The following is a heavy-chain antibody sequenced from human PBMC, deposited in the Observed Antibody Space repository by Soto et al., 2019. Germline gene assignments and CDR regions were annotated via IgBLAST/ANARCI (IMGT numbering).Heavy chain of an antibody. Sequence: QLQESGPGLVKPSETLSLTCTVSGAAMSSYYWSWVRQSPGKGLEWLGYIYNTGTTDYNTSLTSRVTISVERSKFQYSLRWTSVTASDAAVDYCATDSTGYCSDAFDVWGQGARVIVSS. CDR2: IYNTGTT. J-gene: IGHJ3*01. D-gene: IGHD3-22*01. CDR1: GAAMSSYY. V-gene: IGHV4-59*03. CDR3: ATDSTGYCSDAFDV.